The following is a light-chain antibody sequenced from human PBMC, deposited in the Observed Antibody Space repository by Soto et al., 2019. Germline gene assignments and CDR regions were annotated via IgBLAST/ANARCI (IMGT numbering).Light chain of an antibody. V-gene: IGLV1-47*02. CDR2: SDD. Sequence: QSVLTQSPSASGTPGQRVTISCYGSSSNIGSYPVYWYQHLPGTAPKLLINSDDQRPSGVPDRFSASKSGTSASLAISGLRSEDEADYYCAAWDASLSGHVFGAGTKLTVL. J-gene: IGLJ1*01. CDR3: AAWDASLSGHV. CDR1: SSNIGSYP.